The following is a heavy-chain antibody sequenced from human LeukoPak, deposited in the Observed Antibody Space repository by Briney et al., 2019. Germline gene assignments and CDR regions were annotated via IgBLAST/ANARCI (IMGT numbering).Heavy chain of an antibody. D-gene: IGHD3-16*02. CDR2: IYTTGMT. V-gene: IGHV4-4*07. CDR1: GGSINSYW. J-gene: IGHJ4*02. Sequence: SETLSLTCSVSGGSINSYWWSWIRQPAGKGLEFIGRIYTTGMTNYNPSLKSRVSMSVDTSKNQFSLELRSVLAADTAVYFCARAGYTISSYRFDYWGQGALVTVSS. CDR3: ARAGYTISSYRFDY.